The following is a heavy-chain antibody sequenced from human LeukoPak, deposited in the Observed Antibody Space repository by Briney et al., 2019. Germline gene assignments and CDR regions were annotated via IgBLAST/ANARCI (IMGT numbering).Heavy chain of an antibody. CDR2: ISTNGGST. CDR1: GFTFSSYA. V-gene: IGHV3-64*01. CDR3: ARVGEVNFFDY. J-gene: IGHJ4*02. Sequence: PGGSLRLSCAASGFTFSSYAMSWVRQAPGKGLGYVSAISTNGGSTYYANSVKDRFTISRDNSKNTLYLQMGSLRAEDMAVYYCARVGEVNFFDYWGQGTLVTVSS. D-gene: IGHD4-23*01.